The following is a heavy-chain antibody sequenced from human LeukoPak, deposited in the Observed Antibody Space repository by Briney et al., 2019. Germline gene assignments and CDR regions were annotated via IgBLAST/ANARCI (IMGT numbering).Heavy chain of an antibody. V-gene: IGHV4-39*07. CDR3: ARDGQSGDY. Sequence: SETLSLTCTVSGGSISSSSYYWGWIRQPPGKGLEWIGSIYYSGSTYYNPSLESRVTISVDTSKNQFSLKLSSVTAADTAVYYCARDGQSGDYWGQGTLVTVSS. CDR2: IYYSGST. D-gene: IGHD6-19*01. J-gene: IGHJ4*02. CDR1: GGSISSSSYY.